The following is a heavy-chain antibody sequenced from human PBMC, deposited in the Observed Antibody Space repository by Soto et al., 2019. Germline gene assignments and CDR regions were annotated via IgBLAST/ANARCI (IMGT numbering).Heavy chain of an antibody. CDR2: ISASNNNI. V-gene: IGHV1-18*01. J-gene: IGHJ6*01. CDR3: ARDRSTRDTGPTGMDV. D-gene: IGHD1-1*01. Sequence: QIQVVQSGPEVMEPAASVEVSCKASGYTFARYAFSWVRQAPGQGPEWMGWISASNNNIHYAQTFEGRVTMFTDTSTNRAYMQLRSLTSDDTAFYYCARDRSTRDTGPTGMDVWCHWTSVTVSS. CDR1: GYTFARYA.